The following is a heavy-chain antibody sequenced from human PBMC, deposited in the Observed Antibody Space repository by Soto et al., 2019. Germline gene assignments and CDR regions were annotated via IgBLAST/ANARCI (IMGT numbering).Heavy chain of an antibody. CDR3: ARGGIAVAGILYYYGMDV. Sequence: PSQTLSLTCAISGDSVSSNSAAWNWIRKSPSRGLEWLGRTYYRSKWYNDYAVSVKSRITINPDTSKNQFSLQLNSVTPEDTAVYYCARGGIAVAGILYYYGMDVWGQGTTVTVSS. V-gene: IGHV6-1*01. CDR1: GDSVSSNSAA. CDR2: TYYRSKWYN. J-gene: IGHJ6*02. D-gene: IGHD6-19*01.